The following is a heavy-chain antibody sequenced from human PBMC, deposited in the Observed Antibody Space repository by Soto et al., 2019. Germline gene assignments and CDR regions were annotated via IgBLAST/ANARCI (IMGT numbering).Heavy chain of an antibody. CDR1: GYTFTSYD. D-gene: IGHD3-22*01. CDR2: MNPNSGNT. V-gene: IGHV1-8*01. Sequence: ASVKVSCKASGYTFTSYDINWVRQATGQGLEWMGWMNPNSGNTGYAQKFQGRVTMTRNTSISTAYMELSSLRSEDTAVYYCARGPDYYDSSGYYYVDPWGQGTLVTVSS. CDR3: ARGPDYYDSSGYYYVDP. J-gene: IGHJ5*02.